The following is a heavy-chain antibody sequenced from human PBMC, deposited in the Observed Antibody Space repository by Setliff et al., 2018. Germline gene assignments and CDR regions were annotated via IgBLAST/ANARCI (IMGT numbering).Heavy chain of an antibody. D-gene: IGHD3-22*01. CDR2: INSDGSST. CDR3: VTGYPITMVVAPSYY. J-gene: IGHJ4*02. CDR1: GFTFSSYW. V-gene: IGHV3-74*01. Sequence: GSLRLSCAASGFTFSSYWMHWVRQAPGKGLVWVSRINSDGSSTSYADSVKGRFTIARDNAKNPLHLQMNSLRAEDTAVYYCVTGYPITMVVAPSYYWGQGTLVTVS.